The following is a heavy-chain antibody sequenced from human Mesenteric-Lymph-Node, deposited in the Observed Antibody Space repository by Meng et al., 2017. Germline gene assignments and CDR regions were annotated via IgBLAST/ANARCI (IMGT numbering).Heavy chain of an antibody. CDR3: ARGYYGGNSDFDY. J-gene: IGHJ4*02. CDR1: GFTFTDYA. D-gene: IGHD4-23*01. Sequence: QVQLVESGGGVVQPGGSLRLSCAASGFTFTDYAMHWVRQAPGKGLEWVAIVSHDGNSGCYADSVKGRFSISRDNFRNTQYLQMNSLRPEDTAVYYCARGYYGGNSDFDYWGQGTLVTVSS. CDR2: VSHDGNSG. V-gene: IGHV3-30-3*01.